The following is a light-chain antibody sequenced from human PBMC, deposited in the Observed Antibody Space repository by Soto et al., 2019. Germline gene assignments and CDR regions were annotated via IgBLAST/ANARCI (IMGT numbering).Light chain of an antibody. CDR3: HQYHSPPQT. Sequence: EMTQSVSSLSVSPRERATLSCRASQSVSIDLAWYQQKPGQAPRLLIYAASYRATGISDKFSGSGSGTDFSLTISRLEPEDSAVYYCHQYHSPPQTFGQGSK. CDR2: AAS. J-gene: IGKJ2*01. V-gene: IGKV3D-15*01. CDR1: QSVSID.